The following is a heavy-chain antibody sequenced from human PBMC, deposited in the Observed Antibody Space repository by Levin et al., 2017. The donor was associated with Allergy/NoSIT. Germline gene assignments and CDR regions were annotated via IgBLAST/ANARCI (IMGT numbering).Heavy chain of an antibody. V-gene: IGHV1-46*01. CDR1: GYTFANNY. J-gene: IGHJ4*02. CDR2: INTVGGST. Sequence: ASVKVSCKASGYTFANNYMHWVRQAPGQGLEWMGIINTVGGSTDYARQFQGRVNMTRDTSTSTVYMEMSSLTSEDTAVYFCARVSEPTPYFFDYWGQGTLVTVSS. D-gene: IGHD2/OR15-2a*01. CDR3: ARVSEPTPYFFDY.